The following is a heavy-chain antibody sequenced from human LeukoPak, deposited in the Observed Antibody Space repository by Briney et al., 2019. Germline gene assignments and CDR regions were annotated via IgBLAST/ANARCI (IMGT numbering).Heavy chain of an antibody. J-gene: IGHJ4*02. CDR3: AKKDVPWGDRDYFDY. CDR2: ISYDGSNK. Sequence: QPGGSLRLSCAASGFTFSSYAMHWVRQAPGKGLEWVALISYDGSNKYYADSVKGRFTISRDNSKNTLYLQMNSLRAEDTAVYYCAKKDVPWGDRDYFDYWGQGTLVTVSS. V-gene: IGHV3-30-3*02. D-gene: IGHD3-16*01. CDR1: GFTFSSYA.